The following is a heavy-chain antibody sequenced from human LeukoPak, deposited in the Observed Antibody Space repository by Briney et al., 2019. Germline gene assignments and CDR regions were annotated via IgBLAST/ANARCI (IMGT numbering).Heavy chain of an antibody. J-gene: IGHJ4*02. D-gene: IGHD6-19*01. CDR1: GGSISSGGYS. Sequence: PSETLSLTCAVSGGSISSGGYSWSWIRQPPGKGLEWIGYIYHSGSTYYNPSLKSRVTISVDRSKNQFSLKLSSVTAADTAVYYCARHHPDPVAGTKYYFDYWGQGTLVTVSS. CDR3: ARHHPDPVAGTKYYFDY. V-gene: IGHV4-30-2*01. CDR2: IYHSGST.